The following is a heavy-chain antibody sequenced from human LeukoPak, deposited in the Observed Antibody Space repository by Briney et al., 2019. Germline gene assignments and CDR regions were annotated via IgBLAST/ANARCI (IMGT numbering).Heavy chain of an antibody. D-gene: IGHD6-6*01. CDR1: GGSISSYY. CDR3: ARETLVRDYGMDV. CDR2: MYGSGRT. Sequence: SETLSLTCTVSGGSISSYYWNWIRQSAGKGLEWIGRMYGSGRTKYNPSLESRVIMTIDRSKNQFSLNLRSVTAADTAVYYCARETLVRDYGMDVWGQGTTVTVSS. V-gene: IGHV4-4*07. J-gene: IGHJ6*02.